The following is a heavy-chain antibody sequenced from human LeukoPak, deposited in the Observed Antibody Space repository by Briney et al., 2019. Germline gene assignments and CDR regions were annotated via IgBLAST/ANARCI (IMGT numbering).Heavy chain of an antibody. Sequence: SETLSLTCAVYGGSFSGYYWSWIRQPPGKGLEWIGEINHSGSTNYNPSLKSRVTISVDTSKNQFSLKVSSVTAADTAVYYCARGGEMATLYHFAYWGQGTLVTVSS. J-gene: IGHJ4*02. V-gene: IGHV4-34*01. CDR3: ARGGEMATLYHFAY. CDR1: GGSFSGYY. CDR2: INHSGST. D-gene: IGHD5-24*01.